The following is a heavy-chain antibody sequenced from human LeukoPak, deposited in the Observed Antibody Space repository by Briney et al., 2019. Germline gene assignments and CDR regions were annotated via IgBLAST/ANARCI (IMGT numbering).Heavy chain of an antibody. V-gene: IGHV3-53*01. CDR3: TTAAGYNYGQY. Sequence: GGSLRLSCATSGLTVSSNYMNWVRQAPGKGLEWVSALYIGGNTYYADSVRGRFTISRDNSKNTLYLQMNSLRAEDTAIYYCTTAAGYNYGQYWGQGTLVTVSS. CDR2: LYIGGNT. J-gene: IGHJ4*02. D-gene: IGHD5-18*01. CDR1: GLTVSSNY.